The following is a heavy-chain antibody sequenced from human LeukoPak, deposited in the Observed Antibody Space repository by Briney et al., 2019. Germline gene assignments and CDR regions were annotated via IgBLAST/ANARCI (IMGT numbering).Heavy chain of an antibody. D-gene: IGHD3-10*01. Sequence: PGGSLRLSCAASGFTFDDYAMHWVRQAPGKGLEWVSDISWNSGSIGYADSVKGRFTISRDNAKNSLYLQMNSLRAEDTALYYCAKGRITMVRGVMDYWGQGALVTVSS. CDR1: GFTFDDYA. CDR3: AKGRITMVRGVMDY. V-gene: IGHV3-9*01. CDR2: ISWNSGSI. J-gene: IGHJ4*02.